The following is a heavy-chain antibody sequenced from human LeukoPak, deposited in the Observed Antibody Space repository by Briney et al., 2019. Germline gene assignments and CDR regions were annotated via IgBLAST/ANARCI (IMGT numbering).Heavy chain of an antibody. CDR2: IYYSGST. Sequence: SETLSLTCTVSGGSISSYYWSWIRQPPGKGLEWIGYIYYSGSTNYNPSLKSRVTISVDTSKNQFSLKLSSVTAADTAVYYCVRHRRALIAAAGTPHHAFDIWGQGTMVTVSS. CDR1: GGSISSYY. J-gene: IGHJ3*02. V-gene: IGHV4-59*08. D-gene: IGHD6-13*01. CDR3: VRHRRALIAAAGTPHHAFDI.